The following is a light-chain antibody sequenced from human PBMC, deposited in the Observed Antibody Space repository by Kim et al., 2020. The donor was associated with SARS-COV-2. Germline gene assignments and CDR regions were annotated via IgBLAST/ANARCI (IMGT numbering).Light chain of an antibody. CDR2: DVT. J-gene: IGLJ3*02. CDR3: SSYTITTTWV. CDR1: SSDIGTYIY. Sequence: QSALTQPASMSGSPGQSITISCTGTSSDIGTYIYVSWYQQHPDKAPKLIIYDVTKRPSGVSHRFSGSKSGNTASLTISGLQAEDEADYYCSSYTITTTWVFGGGTQLTVL. V-gene: IGLV2-14*01.